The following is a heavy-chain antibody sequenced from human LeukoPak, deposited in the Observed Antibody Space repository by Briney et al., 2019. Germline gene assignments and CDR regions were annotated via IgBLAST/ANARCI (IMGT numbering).Heavy chain of an antibody. V-gene: IGHV4-59*11. J-gene: IGHJ6*03. CDR1: GGSISSHY. Sequence: SETLSLTRTVSGGSISSHYWSWIRQPPGKGLEWIGYIYYSGSTNYNPSLKSRVTISVDTSKNQFSLKLSSVTAADTAVYYCAREITIFGVVYYMDVWGKGTTVTVSS. CDR3: AREITIFGVVYYMDV. CDR2: IYYSGST. D-gene: IGHD3-3*01.